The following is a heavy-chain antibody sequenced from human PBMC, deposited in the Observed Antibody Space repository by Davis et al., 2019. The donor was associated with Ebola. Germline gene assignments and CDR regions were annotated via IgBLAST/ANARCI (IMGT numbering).Heavy chain of an antibody. CDR3: AKDRLPDGLFDLDY. CDR2: IYGSGGGI. CDR1: GFTFSPYA. D-gene: IGHD2-8*01. Sequence: GESLKISCAASGFTFSPYAMNWVRQAPGKSLEWVSIIYGSGGGISYADSVRGRFTISRDNSKNTLYLQMNNLRAEDTAIYYCAKDRLPDGLFDLDYWGRGTLVTVSS. V-gene: IGHV3-23*01. J-gene: IGHJ4*02.